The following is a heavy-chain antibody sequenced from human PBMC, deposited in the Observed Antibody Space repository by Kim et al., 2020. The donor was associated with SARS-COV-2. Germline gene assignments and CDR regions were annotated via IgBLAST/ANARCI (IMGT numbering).Heavy chain of an antibody. V-gene: IGHV3-9*01. CDR3: AKAGWGSGTIPRYYYGMDV. Sequence: GGSLRLSCAASGFTFDDYAMHWVRQAPGKGLEWVSGISWNSGSIGYADSVKGRFTISRDNAKNSLYLQMNSLRAEDTALYYCAKAGWGSGTIPRYYYGMDVWGQGTTVTVSS. J-gene: IGHJ6*02. CDR2: ISWNSGSI. D-gene: IGHD3-10*01. CDR1: GFTFDDYA.